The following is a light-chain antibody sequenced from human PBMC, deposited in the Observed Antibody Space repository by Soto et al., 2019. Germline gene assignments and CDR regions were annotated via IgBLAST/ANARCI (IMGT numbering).Light chain of an antibody. CDR3: QHYDSSPPYT. J-gene: IGKJ2*01. V-gene: IGKV3-20*01. CDR1: RSFASSY. Sequence: EIVLTQAPVTLSLSPGERATLSCRASRSFASSYLGWYQQKPGQAPRLLIYAASTRATGIPDRFSGSGSATDFTLTIRRLEPEDSAVYYCQHYDSSPPYTFGQGPKLEIK. CDR2: AAS.